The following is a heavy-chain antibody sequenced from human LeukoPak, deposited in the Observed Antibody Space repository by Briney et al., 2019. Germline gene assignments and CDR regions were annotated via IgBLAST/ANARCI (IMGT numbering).Heavy chain of an antibody. V-gene: IGHV3-23*01. D-gene: IGHD3-16*01. CDR2: ISGSGGST. CDR3: AKDRGGGYGSFDY. Sequence: GGSLRLSCAASGFTFSSYAMSWVRQAPGKGLEWVSAISGSGGSTYYADSVKGRFTISRDNSKNTLYLQMNSLRAEDTAVYYYAKDRGGGYGSFDYWGQGTLVNDTS. CDR1: GFTFSSYA. J-gene: IGHJ4*02.